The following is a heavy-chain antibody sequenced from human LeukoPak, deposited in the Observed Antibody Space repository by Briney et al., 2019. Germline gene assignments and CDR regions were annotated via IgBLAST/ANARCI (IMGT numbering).Heavy chain of an antibody. CDR1: GFTVSSNY. V-gene: IGHV3-66*01. CDR3: ARGSPDYDSSGYYSENYFDY. Sequence: GGSLRLSCAASGFTVSSNYMSWVRQAPGKGLEWVSVIYSGGSTYYADSVKGRFTISRDNSKNTLYLQMNSLRAEDTAVYYCARGSPDYDSSGYYSENYFDYWGQGTLVTVSS. CDR2: IYSGGST. J-gene: IGHJ4*02. D-gene: IGHD3-22*01.